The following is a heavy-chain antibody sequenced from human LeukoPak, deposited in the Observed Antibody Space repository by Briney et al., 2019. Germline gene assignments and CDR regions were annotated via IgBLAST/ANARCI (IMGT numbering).Heavy chain of an antibody. D-gene: IGHD2-2*01. Sequence: SETLSLTYTVSGGSISSGSYYWSWIRQPAGKGLEWIGRIYTSGSTNYNPSLKSRVTISVDTSKNQFSLKVSSVTAADTAVYYCARDDWTYCSSTTCPDSYIWGQGTMVTVSS. J-gene: IGHJ3*02. CDR1: GGSISSGSYY. V-gene: IGHV4-61*02. CDR2: IYTSGST. CDR3: ARDDWTYCSSTTCPDSYI.